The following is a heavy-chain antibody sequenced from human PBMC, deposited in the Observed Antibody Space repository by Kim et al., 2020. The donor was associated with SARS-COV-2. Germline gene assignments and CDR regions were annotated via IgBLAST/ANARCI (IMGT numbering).Heavy chain of an antibody. CDR3: AKTPGISSTFNFDS. V-gene: IGHV3-23*01. J-gene: IGHJ4*02. CDR2: ISGTGSST. Sequence: GGSLRLSCAASGFRFRGYAMTWVRQAPGQGLEWVSAISGTGSSTYYADSVKGRFTVSRDNSKDTLYLQMNSLRVEDTAMYYCAKTPGISSTFNFDSWGQGALVTVSS. CDR1: GFRFRGYA. D-gene: IGHD2-2*01.